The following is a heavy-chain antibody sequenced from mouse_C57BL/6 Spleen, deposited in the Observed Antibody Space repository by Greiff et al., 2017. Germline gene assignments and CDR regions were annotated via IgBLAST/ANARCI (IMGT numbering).Heavy chain of an antibody. CDR3: ARVLVSSYVDFDY. CDR2: IDPEAGDT. J-gene: IGHJ2*01. D-gene: IGHD1-1*01. V-gene: IGHV14-2*01. CDR1: GFNIKDYY. Sequence: VQLQQSGAELVKPGASVKLSCNASGFNIKDYYMHWVKQRTEQGLEWIGRIDPEAGDTNYAPRFQGKATITADTSSNTANLQLSILTSDYTAVYDCARVLVSSYVDFDYWGQGTTLTVSS.